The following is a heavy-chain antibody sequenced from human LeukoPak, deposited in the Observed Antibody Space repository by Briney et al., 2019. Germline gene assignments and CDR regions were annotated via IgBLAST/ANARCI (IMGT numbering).Heavy chain of an antibody. J-gene: IGHJ4*02. CDR3: AILTDY. CDR1: GFTFSSYG. D-gene: IGHD2-15*01. V-gene: IGHV3-30*03. CDR2: ISYDGSNK. Sequence: GRSLRLSCAASGFTFSSYGMHWVRQAPGKGLEWVAVISYDGSNKYHADSVKGRFTISRDNSKNTLYLQMNSLRAEDTAVYYCAILTDYWGQGTLITVSS.